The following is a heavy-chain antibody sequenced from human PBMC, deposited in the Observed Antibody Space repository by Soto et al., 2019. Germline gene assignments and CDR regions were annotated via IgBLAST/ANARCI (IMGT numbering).Heavy chain of an antibody. V-gene: IGHV4-59*01. J-gene: IGHJ4*02. D-gene: IGHD6-13*01. CDR2: IYYSGST. CDR1: GGSISSYY. CDR3: TRGHASNWYYFDS. Sequence: SETRSRTCTVSGGSISSYYWSWSRQSPGKGLEWIGYIYYSGSTNYNPSLKSRVTISVDTFKNQFSLEVSSVTAADTAVYYCTRGHASNWYYFDSWGQGTLVTVSS.